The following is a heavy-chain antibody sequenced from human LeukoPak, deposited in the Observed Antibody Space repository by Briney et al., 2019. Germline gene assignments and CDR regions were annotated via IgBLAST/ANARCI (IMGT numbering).Heavy chain of an antibody. J-gene: IGHJ5*02. CDR1: GFTFNNYA. Sequence: PGGSLRLSCAGSGFTFNNYAMSWVRQAPGKGLEWVSGISGTSGRTYYADSVKGLFTISRDNSKNTLFLQMNSLRAEDTAVYYCARVVVGLVAANGYGWFDPWGQGTLVTVSS. V-gene: IGHV3-23*01. CDR2: ISGTSGRT. D-gene: IGHD2-15*01. CDR3: ARVVVGLVAANGYGWFDP.